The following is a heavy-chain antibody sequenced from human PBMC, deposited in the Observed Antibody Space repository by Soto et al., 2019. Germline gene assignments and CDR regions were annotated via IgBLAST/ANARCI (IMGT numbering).Heavy chain of an antibody. V-gene: IGHV4-59*08. Sequence: PSETLSLTCTVSGGSISSYYWSWIRQPPGKGLEWIGYIYYSGSTNYNPSLKSRVTISVDTSKNQFSLKLSSVTAADTAVYYCARHGVGSGSYYNARSPFHWFDPWGQGTLVTVSS. CDR1: GGSISSYY. CDR2: IYYSGST. J-gene: IGHJ5*02. CDR3: ARHGVGSGSYYNARSPFHWFDP. D-gene: IGHD3-10*01.